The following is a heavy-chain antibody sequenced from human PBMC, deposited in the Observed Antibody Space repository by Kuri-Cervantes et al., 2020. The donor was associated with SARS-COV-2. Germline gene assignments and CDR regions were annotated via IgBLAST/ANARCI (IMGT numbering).Heavy chain of an antibody. J-gene: IGHJ4*02. D-gene: IGHD2-15*01. CDR2: ITYDGSNK. CDR3: AENTPLVY. Sequence: LSLTCAVSGITFSNSVMHWVRQAPGKGLEWVALITYDGSNKFYADSVKGRFTISRDNLKNTLYLQMNSLRPEDTAVYYCAENTPLVYWGQGALGTVSS. CDR1: GITFSNSV. V-gene: IGHV3-30*18.